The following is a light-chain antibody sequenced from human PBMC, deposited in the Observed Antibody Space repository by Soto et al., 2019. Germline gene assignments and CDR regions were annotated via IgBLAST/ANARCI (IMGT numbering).Light chain of an antibody. CDR1: QSVSSSS. Sequence: EIVLTQSPGTLSLSPGERATLSCRASQSVSSSSLAWYQQNPGQAPRLLIYEASSRATGIQDRFSGSGSGTDFTLTIRRLEPEDFATYYCLQHNSYSWTFGQGTKVDIK. CDR2: EAS. CDR3: LQHNSYSWT. J-gene: IGKJ1*01. V-gene: IGKV3-20*01.